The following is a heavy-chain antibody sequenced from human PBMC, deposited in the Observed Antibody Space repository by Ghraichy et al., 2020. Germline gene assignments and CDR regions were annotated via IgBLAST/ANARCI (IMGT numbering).Heavy chain of an antibody. CDR2: INPNSGGT. J-gene: IGHJ4*02. Sequence: ASVKVSCKASGYTFTGYYMHWVRQAPGQGLEWMGWINPNSGGTNYAQKFQGWVTMTRDTSISTAYMELSRLRSDDTAVYYCARDGGGSYGDYGDYFDYWGQGTLVTVSS. CDR3: ARDGGGSYGDYGDYFDY. V-gene: IGHV1-2*04. D-gene: IGHD4-17*01. CDR1: GYTFTGYY.